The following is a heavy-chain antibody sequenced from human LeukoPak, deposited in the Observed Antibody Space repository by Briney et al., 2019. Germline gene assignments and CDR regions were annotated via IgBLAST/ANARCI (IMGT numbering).Heavy chain of an antibody. CDR1: GGSISSYY. D-gene: IGHD3-16*02. CDR3: ARHAFEGVWGSYRYMGAFDI. Sequence: SETLSLTCTVSGGSISSYYRSWIRQPPGKGLEWIGYIYYSGSTNYNPSLKSRVTISVDTSKNQFSLKLSSVTAADTAVYYCARHAFEGVWGSYRYMGAFDIWGQGTMVTVSS. CDR2: IYYSGST. J-gene: IGHJ3*02. V-gene: IGHV4-59*08.